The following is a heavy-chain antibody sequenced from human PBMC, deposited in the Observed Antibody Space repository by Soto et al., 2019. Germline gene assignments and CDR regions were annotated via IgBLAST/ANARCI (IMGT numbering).Heavy chain of an antibody. CDR3: ARRYSLWYYTSGSPGWFDP. J-gene: IGHJ5*02. Sequence: QVQLQQWGAGLLKPSETLSLTCAVYGGSFSGYYWSWIRQPPGKGLESIGEINHSGSTNYNPSLKRRVTSSLDTSTTQFSLKLSSVTAADTAVYYCARRYSLWYYTSGSPGWFDPWGQGTLVTVSS. CDR2: INHSGST. D-gene: IGHD3-10*01. V-gene: IGHV4-34*01. CDR1: GGSFSGYY.